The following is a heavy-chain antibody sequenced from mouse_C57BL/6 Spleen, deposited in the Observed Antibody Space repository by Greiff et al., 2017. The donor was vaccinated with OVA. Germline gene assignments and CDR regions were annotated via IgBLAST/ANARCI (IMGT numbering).Heavy chain of an antibody. CDR2: IDPSDSYT. D-gene: IGHD1-1*01. CDR1: GYTFTSYW. Sequence: VQVQQPGAELVKPGASVKLSCKASGYTFTSYWMQWVKQRPGQGLEWIGEIDPSDSYTNYNQKFKGKATLTVDTSSSTAYMQLSSLTSEDSAVYYCARPTVGDYWGQGTTLTVSS. J-gene: IGHJ2*01. V-gene: IGHV1-50*01. CDR3: ARPTVGDY.